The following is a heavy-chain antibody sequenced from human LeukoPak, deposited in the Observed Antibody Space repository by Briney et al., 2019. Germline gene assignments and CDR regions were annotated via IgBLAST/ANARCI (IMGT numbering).Heavy chain of an antibody. D-gene: IGHD1-26*01. J-gene: IGHJ4*02. CDR3: AKYRLGPTSEFDL. CDR1: GFTFSAYT. CDR2: LSGSLDRT. Sequence: GGSLRVSCAASGFTFSAYTLAWVRQVPGKGLDWVSSLSGSLDRTYYADSVQGRFTISRDNVKNILYLEMNTLRVEDTALYYCAKYRLGPTSEFDLWGQGTLVTVSS. V-gene: IGHV3-23*01.